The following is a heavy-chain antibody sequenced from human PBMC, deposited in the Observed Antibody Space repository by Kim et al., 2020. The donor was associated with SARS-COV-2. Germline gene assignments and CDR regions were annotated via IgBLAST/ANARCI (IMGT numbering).Heavy chain of an antibody. D-gene: IGHD3-22*01. Sequence: ASVKVSCKTSGYTFTHYAMHWVRQAPGQRLEWMGYIRGDNGDTKYSQKFQGRVTITRDTSATTAYMELSSLTSEDTAVYYCARGAGGYAGYILDDWGQGTLAIVSS. J-gene: IGHJ4*02. CDR1: GYTFTHYA. CDR3: ARGAGGYAGYILDD. V-gene: IGHV1-3*01. CDR2: IRGDNGDT.